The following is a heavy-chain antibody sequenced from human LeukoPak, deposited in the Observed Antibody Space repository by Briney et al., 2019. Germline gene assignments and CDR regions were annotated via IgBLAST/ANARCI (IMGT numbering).Heavy chain of an antibody. Sequence: PSETLSLTCTVSGGSIGSYYWSWIRQPPGKGLEWIGYIYYSGSTNYNPSLKSRVTISVDTSKNQFSLKLSSVTAADTAVYYCASLHYDSPLWGQGTLVTVSS. J-gene: IGHJ4*02. V-gene: IGHV4-59*08. CDR1: GGSIGSYY. CDR3: ASLHYDSPL. CDR2: IYYSGST. D-gene: IGHD3-22*01.